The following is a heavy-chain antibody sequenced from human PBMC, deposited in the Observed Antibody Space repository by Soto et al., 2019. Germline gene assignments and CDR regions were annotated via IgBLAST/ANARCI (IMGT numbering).Heavy chain of an antibody. J-gene: IGHJ1*01. V-gene: IGHV4-39*07. Sequence: ETLSLTCTVSGVSISSGGYYWTWIRQPPGKGLEWIGEINHSGSTNYNPSLKSRATISVDTSKNQFSLKLSSVIAADTAVYFCARLGGFYQALDTWGQGILVTVSS. D-gene: IGHD3-22*01. CDR3: ARLGGFYQALDT. CDR2: INHSGST. CDR1: GVSISSGGYY.